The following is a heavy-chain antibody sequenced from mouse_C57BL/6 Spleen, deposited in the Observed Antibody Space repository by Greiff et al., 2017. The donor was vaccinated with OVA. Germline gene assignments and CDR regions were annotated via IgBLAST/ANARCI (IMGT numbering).Heavy chain of an antibody. CDR1: GFTFSDYG. CDR3: ARDGYYEGVY. CDR2: ISSGSSTI. J-gene: IGHJ3*01. Sequence: EVNVVESGGGLVKPGGSLKLSCAASGFTFSDYGMHWVRQAPEKGLEWVAYISSGSSTIYYADTVKGRFTISRDNAKNTLFLQMTSLRSEDTAMYYCARDGYYEGVYWGQGTLVTVSA. V-gene: IGHV5-17*01. D-gene: IGHD2-3*01.